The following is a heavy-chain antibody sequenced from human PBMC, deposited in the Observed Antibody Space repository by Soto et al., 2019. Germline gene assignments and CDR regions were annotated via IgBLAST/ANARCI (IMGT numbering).Heavy chain of an antibody. Sequence: HVQLVESGGGVVQPGGSLRLSCAASGFTFSNYGMHWVRQAPGKGLEWVAVISYDGNNRYYGDSVKGRFTISRDNSKNTVYLQMNSLRVEDTAVYYCASTWSGYYYFDSWGQGTLVTVSS. D-gene: IGHD3-3*01. J-gene: IGHJ4*02. CDR1: GFTFSNYG. CDR3: ASTWSGYYYFDS. CDR2: ISYDGNNR. V-gene: IGHV3-30*03.